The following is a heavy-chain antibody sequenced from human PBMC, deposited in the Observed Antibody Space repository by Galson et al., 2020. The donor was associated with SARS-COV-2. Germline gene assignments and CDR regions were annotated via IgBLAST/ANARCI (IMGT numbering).Heavy chain of an antibody. CDR2: LWYDGNNR. Sequence: TGGSLRLSCAASGYTFNVYGMHWVRQAPGKGLEWVAVLWYDGNNRNYADSVKGRFTISRDTSNNTLNLQMNSLRAEDTAIYYCARAHSSGPDYWGQGTLVTVSS. D-gene: IGHD3-22*01. CDR3: ARAHSSGPDY. V-gene: IGHV3-33*08. CDR1: GYTFNVYG. J-gene: IGHJ4*02.